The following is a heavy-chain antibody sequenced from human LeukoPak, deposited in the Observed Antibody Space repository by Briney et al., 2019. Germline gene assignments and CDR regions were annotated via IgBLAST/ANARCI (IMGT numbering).Heavy chain of an antibody. CDR2: ISGSGGST. J-gene: IGHJ4*02. V-gene: IGHV3-23*01. CDR3: ARDLEGSGSFYRPSYDY. CDR1: GFTSSSYA. D-gene: IGHD3-10*01. Sequence: PGGSLRLSCAASGFTSSSYAMSWVRQAPGKGLEWVSAISGSGGSTYYADSVKGRFTISRDNSKNTLYLQMNSPRAEDTAVYYCARDLEGSGSFYRPSYDYWGQGTLVTVSS.